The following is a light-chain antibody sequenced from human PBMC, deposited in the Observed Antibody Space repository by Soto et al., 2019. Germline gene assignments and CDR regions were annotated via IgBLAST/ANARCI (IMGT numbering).Light chain of an antibody. V-gene: IGLV1-40*01. J-gene: IGLJ2*01. CDR3: QSYDSSLSGVV. CDR2: GNN. CDR1: SSNIGAGYD. Sequence: QSVLTQPPSVSGAPGQRVTISCTGSSSNIGAGYDVHWYQQLPGTAPKLHIYGNNNRPSGVPDRFSGSKSGTSASLAITGLQAEDEADYYCQSYDSSLSGVVFGGGTKLTVL.